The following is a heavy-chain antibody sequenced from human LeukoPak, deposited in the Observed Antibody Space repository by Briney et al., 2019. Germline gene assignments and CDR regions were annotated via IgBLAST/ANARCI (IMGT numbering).Heavy chain of an antibody. D-gene: IGHD3-3*01. V-gene: IGHV3-23*01. CDR2: ISGSGGSS. CDR3: AKGPRVLRFLEWLLYRYAKYYFDY. Sequence: PGGSLRLSCAASGFTFSSYAMSWVRQAPGKGLELVSAISGSGGSSYYADSVKDRFTISSDNSNNHLYLQINSLRAEETAVYYCAKGPRVLRFLEWLLYRYAKYYFDYWGQGPLVSVSS. CDR1: GFTFSSYA. J-gene: IGHJ4*02.